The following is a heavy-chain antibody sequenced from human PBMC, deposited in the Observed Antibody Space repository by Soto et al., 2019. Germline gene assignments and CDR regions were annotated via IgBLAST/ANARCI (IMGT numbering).Heavy chain of an antibody. CDR3: ARDEAVAGTNWFDP. V-gene: IGHV1-2*02. CDR1: GYTFTGYY. J-gene: IGHJ5*02. D-gene: IGHD6-19*01. Sequence: GASVKVSCKASGYTFTGYYMHWVRQAPGQGLEWMGWINPNSGGTSYAQKFQGRVTMTRDTSISTAYMELSRLRSDDTAVYYCARDEAVAGTNWFDPWGQGTLVTVS. CDR2: INPNSGGT.